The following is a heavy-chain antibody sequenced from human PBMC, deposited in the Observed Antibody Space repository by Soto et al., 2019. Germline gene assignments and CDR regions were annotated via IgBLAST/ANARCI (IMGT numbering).Heavy chain of an antibody. D-gene: IGHD3-9*01. Sequence: KTSETLSLTCTVSGGSISSGGYYWSWIRQHPGKGLEWIGYIYYSGSTYYNPSLKSRVTISVDTSKNQFSLKLSSVTAADTAVYYCASTYYDILTGYRPLYNWFDPWGQGTLVTV. V-gene: IGHV4-31*03. J-gene: IGHJ5*02. CDR1: GGSISSGGYY. CDR2: IYYSGST. CDR3: ASTYYDILTGYRPLYNWFDP.